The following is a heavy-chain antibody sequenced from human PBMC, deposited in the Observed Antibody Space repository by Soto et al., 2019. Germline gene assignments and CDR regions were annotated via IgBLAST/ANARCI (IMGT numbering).Heavy chain of an antibody. CDR2: IRSKANSYAT. D-gene: IGHD2-2*01. CDR3: TSSAFIPPFIVPPAAMSH. Sequence: EVQLVESGGGLVQPGGSLKLSCAASGFTFIGSAMHWVRQASGKGLEWVGRIRSKANSYATAYAASVKGSFTISRDDLKNRAYLQMNRLKTVDTAVYYFTSSAFIPPFIVPPAAMSHWCQGTLVTVSA. V-gene: IGHV3-73*01. J-gene: IGHJ4*02. CDR1: GFTFIGSA.